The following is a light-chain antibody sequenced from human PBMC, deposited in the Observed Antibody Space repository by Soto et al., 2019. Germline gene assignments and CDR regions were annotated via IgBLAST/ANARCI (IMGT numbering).Light chain of an antibody. J-gene: IGLJ3*02. CDR1: SSDVGGYNY. Sequence: QSALTQPASVSGSPGQSITISCTGTSSDVGGYNYVSWYQQHPGKAPKLMIFDVSNRPSGVSNRFSGSKSGNTASLTISGLQAEDEADYYFSSYTSSNTWVFGGGTKLTVL. V-gene: IGLV2-14*01. CDR3: SSYTSSNTWV. CDR2: DVS.